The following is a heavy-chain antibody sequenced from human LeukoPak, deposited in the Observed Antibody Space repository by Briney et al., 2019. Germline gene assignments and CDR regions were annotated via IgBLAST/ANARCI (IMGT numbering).Heavy chain of an antibody. Sequence: GGSLRLSCAASGFTFSTYWMSWVRQAPGKGLEWVAHIKHDGTEKYYVDSVKGRFTISRDNAKNSLYLQMNSLRAEDTAVYYCARDREQWLSSEFDYWGQGTLVTVSS. D-gene: IGHD6-19*01. CDR3: ARDREQWLSSEFDY. J-gene: IGHJ4*02. V-gene: IGHV3-7*01. CDR2: IKHDGTEK. CDR1: GFTFSTYW.